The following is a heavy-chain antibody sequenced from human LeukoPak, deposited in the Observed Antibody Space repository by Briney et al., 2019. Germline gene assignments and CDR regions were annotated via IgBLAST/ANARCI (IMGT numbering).Heavy chain of an antibody. Sequence: SETLSLTCAVYGGSFSGYYWSWIRQPPGKGLEWIGEINHSGSTNYNPSLKSRVTISVDTSKNQFSLKLSSVTAADTAVYYCGCYHSRWFGELLGWFDPWGQGTLVTVSS. CDR2: INHSGST. D-gene: IGHD3-10*01. CDR1: GGSFSGYY. V-gene: IGHV4-34*01. J-gene: IGHJ5*02. CDR3: GCYHSRWFGELLGWFDP.